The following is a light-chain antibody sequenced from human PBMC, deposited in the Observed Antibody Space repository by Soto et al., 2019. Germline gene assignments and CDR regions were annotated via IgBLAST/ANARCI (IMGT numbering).Light chain of an antibody. CDR3: SSYTSSSTLV. V-gene: IGLV2-14*01. CDR2: DVS. J-gene: IGLJ2*01. Sequence: QSALTQPASVSGSPGQSITISCTGTSSDIGDYNYVSWYQQHPGKAPKLMIYDVSDRPSGVSNRFSGSKSGNTASLTLSRLQAEDEADYYCSSYTSSSTLVFGGGTKLTVL. CDR1: SSDIGDYNY.